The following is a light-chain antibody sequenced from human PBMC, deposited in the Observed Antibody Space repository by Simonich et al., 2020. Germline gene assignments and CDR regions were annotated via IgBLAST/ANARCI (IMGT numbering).Light chain of an antibody. V-gene: IGKV4-1*01. CDR1: QSVFNSSNNKNY. Sequence: DIVMTQSPDSLAVSLGERATINCTSSQSVFNSSNNKNYLAWYQQKPGQPPKLLIYWASTRESGVPDRFSGSGSGTDFTLTISSLQAEDVAVYYCQQYYSTPWTFGQGTKVEIK. CDR3: QQYYSTPWT. J-gene: IGKJ1*01. CDR2: WAS.